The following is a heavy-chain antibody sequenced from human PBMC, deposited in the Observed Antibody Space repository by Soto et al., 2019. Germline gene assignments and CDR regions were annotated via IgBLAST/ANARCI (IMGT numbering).Heavy chain of an antibody. Sequence: GGSLRLSCSASGFTFSSHGMHWIRQAPGKGLEWVAVLSFDGHHKYFADSVKGRFTISRDNSRSTLYLHMNSLRVEDTAVYYCAKDRLPDHFVSSGLDLWGQGTLVTVSS. J-gene: IGHJ5*02. V-gene: IGHV3-30*18. CDR1: GFTFSSHG. D-gene: IGHD3-22*01. CDR2: LSFDGHHK. CDR3: AKDRLPDHFVSSGLDL.